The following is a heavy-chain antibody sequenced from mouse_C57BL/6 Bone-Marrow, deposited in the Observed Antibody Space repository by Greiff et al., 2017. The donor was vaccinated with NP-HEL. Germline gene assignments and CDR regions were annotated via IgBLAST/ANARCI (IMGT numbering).Heavy chain of an antibody. Sequence: QVQLQQSGAELVKPGASVKISCKASGYAFSSYWMNWVKQRPGKGLEWIGQIYPGDGDTNYNGKFKGKATLTADKSSSTAYTQLSSLTSEDSAVYFCARLGTTVVATHYCDYGGQGTTLTVSS. CDR2: IYPGDGDT. CDR3: ARLGTTVVATHYCDY. CDR1: GYAFSSYW. J-gene: IGHJ2*01. D-gene: IGHD1-1*01. V-gene: IGHV1-80*01.